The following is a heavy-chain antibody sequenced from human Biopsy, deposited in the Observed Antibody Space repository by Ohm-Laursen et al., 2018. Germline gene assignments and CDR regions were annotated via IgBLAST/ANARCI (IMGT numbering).Heavy chain of an antibody. Sequence: SLRLSCAASGFSFSDNYMDWVRQAPGKGLEWVGRIRDKANSYTTDYAASVKGRFTISRDDSKNSLYLQMNSLKTEDTALYYCARAGRYCSGGGCYPWFDSWGQGTLVTVSP. V-gene: IGHV3-72*01. D-gene: IGHD2-15*01. J-gene: IGHJ5*01. CDR3: ARAGRYCSGGGCYPWFDS. CDR2: IRDKANSYTT. CDR1: GFSFSDNY.